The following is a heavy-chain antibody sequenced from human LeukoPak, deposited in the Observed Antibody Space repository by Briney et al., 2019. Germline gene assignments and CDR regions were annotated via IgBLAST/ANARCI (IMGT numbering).Heavy chain of an antibody. CDR2: IYSGGST. CDR1: GFTVSSNY. Sequence: GGSLRLSCAASGFTVSSNYMSWVRQAPGKGLEWVSVIYSGGSTYYADSVKGRFTISRDNSKNTLYLQMNSLRAEDTAVYYCARDGSYDSSGYYYRVDYWGQGTLVTVSS. D-gene: IGHD3-22*01. J-gene: IGHJ4*02. V-gene: IGHV3-53*01. CDR3: ARDGSYDSSGYYYRVDY.